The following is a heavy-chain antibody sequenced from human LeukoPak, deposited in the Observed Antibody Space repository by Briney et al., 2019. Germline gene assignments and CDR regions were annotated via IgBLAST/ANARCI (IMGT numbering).Heavy chain of an antibody. CDR2: IRRTRYYI. CDR1: GFSFSSCA. J-gene: IGHJ4*02. V-gene: IGHV3-21*01. Sequence: GVSLRLSCAASGFSFSSCAVNWVRQAPGEGLEWVSSIRRTRYYINYADSVKGRLTLSRDFADHSLYLQTTSRRAGHTAVYSCARVRIAATPPCDYWGQGTPVTVSS. D-gene: IGHD6-6*01. CDR3: ARVRIAATPPCDY.